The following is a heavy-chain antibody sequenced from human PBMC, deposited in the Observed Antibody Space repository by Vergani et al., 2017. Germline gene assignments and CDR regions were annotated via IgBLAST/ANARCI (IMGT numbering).Heavy chain of an antibody. Sequence: QVQLVQSGAEVKKPGASVKVSCKASGYTFTSYGISWVRQAPGQGLEWMGWISAYNGNTNYAQKLQGRVTMTTDTYTSTAYMELRSLRSDDTALYYCARDPDIVVVPAAPYYYYYYGMDVWGQGTTVTVSS. CDR3: ARDPDIVVVPAAPYYYYYYGMDV. CDR1: GYTFTSYG. CDR2: ISAYNGNT. J-gene: IGHJ6*02. D-gene: IGHD2-2*01. V-gene: IGHV1-18*04.